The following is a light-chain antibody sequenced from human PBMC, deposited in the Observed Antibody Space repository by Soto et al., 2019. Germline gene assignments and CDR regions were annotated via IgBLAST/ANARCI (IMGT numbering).Light chain of an antibody. CDR2: AAS. J-gene: IGKJ1*01. CDR1: QGISSW. V-gene: IGKV1-12*01. Sequence: DIQMTQSPSSVSASVGDRVTITCRASQGISSWLAWYQQKPGKAPKLLIYAASSLQSGVPSRFSGSGSGTDFTLTISSLEPEDFAVYYCQQRSNWPPEWTFGQGTKVDIK. CDR3: QQRSNWPPEWT.